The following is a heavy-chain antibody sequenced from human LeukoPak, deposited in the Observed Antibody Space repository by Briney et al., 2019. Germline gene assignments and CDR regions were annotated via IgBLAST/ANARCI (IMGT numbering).Heavy chain of an antibody. J-gene: IGHJ6*03. CDR2: IYTSGST. V-gene: IGHV4-4*07. CDR3: ARAPYYDSSGYYYYYYMDV. CDR1: GGSISSYY. D-gene: IGHD3-22*01. Sequence: PSETLSLTCTVSGGSISSYYWTWIRQPAGKGLEWIGRIYTSGSTNYNPSLKSRVTMSVDTSNNQFSLKLSSVTAADTAVYYCARAPYYDSSGYYYYYYMDVWGKGTTVTISS.